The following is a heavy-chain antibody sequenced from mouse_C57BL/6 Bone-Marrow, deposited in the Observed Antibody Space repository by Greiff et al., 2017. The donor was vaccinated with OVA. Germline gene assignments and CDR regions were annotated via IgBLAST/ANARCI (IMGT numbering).Heavy chain of an antibody. CDR2: ISSGGSYT. J-gene: IGHJ4*01. CDR1: GFTFSSYG. V-gene: IGHV5-6*01. Sequence: EVQLVESGGDLVKPGGSLKLSCAASGFTFSSYGMSWVRQTPDKRLEWVATISSGGSYTYYPDSVKGRFTISRDNAKNTLYLQMSRLKAVDTGMYYYASQCGQWDPWGQGTTVTVSS. CDR3: ASQCGQWDP. D-gene: IGHD4-1*01.